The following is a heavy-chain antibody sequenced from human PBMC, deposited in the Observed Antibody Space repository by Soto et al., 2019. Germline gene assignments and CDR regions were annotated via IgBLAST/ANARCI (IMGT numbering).Heavy chain of an antibody. Sequence: ASVKVSCKASGYTFTSYGISWVRQAPGQGLEWMGWISAYNGNTNCAQKLQGRVTMTTDTSTSTAYMELRSLRSDDTAVYYCARNYDFWSGNYYFDYWGQGTLVTVSS. CDR3: ARNYDFWSGNYYFDY. CDR1: GYTFTSYG. J-gene: IGHJ4*02. CDR2: ISAYNGNT. V-gene: IGHV1-18*01. D-gene: IGHD3-3*01.